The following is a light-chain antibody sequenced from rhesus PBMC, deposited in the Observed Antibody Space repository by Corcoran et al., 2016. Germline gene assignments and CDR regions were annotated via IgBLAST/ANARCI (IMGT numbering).Light chain of an antibody. CDR1: QGISSW. V-gene: IGKV1-21*01. CDR2: KAS. Sequence: DIQMTQSPSSLSASVGDRVTISCRASQGISSWLAWYQQKPGIAPKLLIYKASSLQSGVPSRFSCSGSGTDVTLTISSLQPEDFATYYCQQYNSAPPWTFGQGTKVEIK. J-gene: IGKJ1*01. CDR3: QQYNSAPPWT.